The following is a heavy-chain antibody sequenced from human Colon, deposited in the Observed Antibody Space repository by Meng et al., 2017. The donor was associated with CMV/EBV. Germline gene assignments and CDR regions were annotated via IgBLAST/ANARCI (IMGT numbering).Heavy chain of an antibody. CDR2: ISSTSSYI. CDR3: ATLQLDRRINYGVDV. J-gene: IGHJ6*02. Sequence: ESLKISCAASGFTFSSYTMNWVRQAPGKGLEWVSSISSTSSYIYYADSVKGRFTISRDNAKNSVSLEMNSLRVEDTAVYYCATLQLDRRINYGVDVWGQGTTVTVSS. V-gene: IGHV3-21*01. CDR1: GFTFSSYT. D-gene: IGHD1-1*01.